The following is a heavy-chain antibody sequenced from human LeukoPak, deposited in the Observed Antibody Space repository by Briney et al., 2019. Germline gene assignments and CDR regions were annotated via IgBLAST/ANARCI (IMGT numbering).Heavy chain of an antibody. CDR1: GGSISSGSYY. CDR3: ARGTMTDAFDI. V-gene: IGHV4-61*02. Sequence: KPSETLSLTCTVSGGSISSGSYYRSWIRHPAGKGLEWSGCIYTSGTTNYNPSLKNRITISVDTSKNQFSLKLSSVTAADTAVYYCARGTMTDAFDIWGQGTMVTVSS. CDR2: IYTSGTT. J-gene: IGHJ3*02. D-gene: IGHD3-22*01.